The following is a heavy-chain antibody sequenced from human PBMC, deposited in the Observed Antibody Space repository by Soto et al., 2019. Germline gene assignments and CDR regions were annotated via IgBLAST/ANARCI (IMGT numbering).Heavy chain of an antibody. V-gene: IGHV1-3*01. Sequence: ASVKVSCKASGYTFTSYAMHWVRQAPGQRLEWMGWINAGNGNTKYSQKFQGRVTITRDTSASTAYLELSSLRSEDTAVYYCARESLRFLEWFRTFDYWGQGTLVTVSS. CDR3: ARESLRFLEWFRTFDY. D-gene: IGHD3-3*01. CDR2: INAGNGNT. J-gene: IGHJ4*02. CDR1: GYTFTSYA.